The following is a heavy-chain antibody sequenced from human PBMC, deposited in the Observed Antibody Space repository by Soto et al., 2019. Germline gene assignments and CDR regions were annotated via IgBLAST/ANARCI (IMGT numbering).Heavy chain of an antibody. V-gene: IGHV3-66*01. CDR3: ARELEQLVAFDI. D-gene: IGHD6-13*01. J-gene: IGHJ3*02. CDR1: GFTVSSNY. CDR2: IYSGGST. Sequence: EVQLVESGGGLVQPGGSLSLSCAASGFTVSSNYMSWVRQAPGKGLEWVSDIYSGGSTYYADSVKGRFTISRDNSKNTLDLQMNSLRAEDTAVYYCARELEQLVAFDIWGQGTMVTVSS.